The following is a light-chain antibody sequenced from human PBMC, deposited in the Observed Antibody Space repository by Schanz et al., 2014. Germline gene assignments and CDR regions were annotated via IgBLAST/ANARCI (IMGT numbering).Light chain of an antibody. CDR1: QGISSD. CDR2: AAS. Sequence: IQLTQSPSSLSASVGDRVTITCRASQGISSDLAWYQQKPGRAPKLLIYAASTLQGGVPSRFSGSGSGTEFTLTISSLQSEDFAVYYCQQLDRYPLTFGQGTRLEIK. V-gene: IGKV1-9*01. J-gene: IGKJ5*01. CDR3: QQLDRYPLT.